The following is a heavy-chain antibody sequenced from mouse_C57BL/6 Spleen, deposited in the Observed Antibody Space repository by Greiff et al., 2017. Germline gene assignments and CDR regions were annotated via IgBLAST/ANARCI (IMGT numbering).Heavy chain of an antibody. CDR2: ISSGGDYI. V-gene: IGHV5-9-1*02. CDR3: TRYMVTHYAMDY. D-gene: IGHD2-2*01. J-gene: IGHJ4*01. Sequence: EVHLVESGEGLVKPGGSLKLSCAASGFTFSSYAMSWVRQTPEQRLEWVAYISSGGDYIDYADTVKGRFTISRDNARNTLYLQMSSLKSEDTAMYYCTRYMVTHYAMDYWGQGTSVTVSS. CDR1: GFTFSSYA.